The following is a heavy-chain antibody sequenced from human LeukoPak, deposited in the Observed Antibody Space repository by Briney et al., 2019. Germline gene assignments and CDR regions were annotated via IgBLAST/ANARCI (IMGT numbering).Heavy chain of an antibody. V-gene: IGHV3-48*03. J-gene: IGHJ6*02. CDR3: ARDNYYDSSGYYLYYYGMDV. D-gene: IGHD3-22*01. Sequence: GGSLRLSCAASVFTFSSYEMNWVRQAPGKGLEWVSYISSSGSTIYYADSVKGRFTISRDIAKNSLYLQMNSLRAEDTAVYYCARDNYYDSSGYYLYYYGMDVWGQGTTVTVSS. CDR2: ISSSGSTI. CDR1: VFTFSSYE.